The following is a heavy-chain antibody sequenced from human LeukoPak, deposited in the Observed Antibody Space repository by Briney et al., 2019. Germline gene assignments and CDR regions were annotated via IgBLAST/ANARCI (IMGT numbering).Heavy chain of an antibody. CDR3: ARENSGYGYSSDY. Sequence: ASVKVSCKASGYTFTGYYMHWVRQAPGQGLEWMGWINPNSGGTNYAQKFQGWVTMTRDTSASTAYMELSSLRSEDTAVYYCARENSGYGYSSDYWGQGTLVTVSS. V-gene: IGHV1-2*04. D-gene: IGHD5-12*01. CDR1: GYTFTGYY. J-gene: IGHJ4*02. CDR2: INPNSGGT.